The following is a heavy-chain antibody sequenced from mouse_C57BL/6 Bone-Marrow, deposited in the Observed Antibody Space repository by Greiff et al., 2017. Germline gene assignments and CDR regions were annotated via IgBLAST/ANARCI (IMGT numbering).Heavy chain of an antibody. CDR2: IYPGSGST. D-gene: IGHD1-1*01. CDR1: GYTFTSYW. Sequence: QVQLQQPGAELVKPGASVKMSCKASGYTFTSYWITWVKQRPGQGLEWIGDIYPGSGSTNYNEKFKSKATLTVDTSSSTAYMQLSNLTSEDSAVYYCARDYDYYGSSYDYWGQGTTLTVSS. V-gene: IGHV1-55*01. CDR3: ARDYDYYGSSYDY. J-gene: IGHJ2*01.